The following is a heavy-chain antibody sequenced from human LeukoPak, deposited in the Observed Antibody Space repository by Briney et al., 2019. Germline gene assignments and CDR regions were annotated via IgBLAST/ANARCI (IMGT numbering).Heavy chain of an antibody. J-gene: IGHJ4*02. CDR2: INSDGSRT. Sequence: PGGSLRLSCAASGFTLNGYWMHWVRQAPGKGLVWVSRINSDGSRTNYADSVKGRFTISRDNAKNTLYLQMNGLRAEDTALYYCARPRLRDYYFDYWGQGTLVTVSS. CDR3: ARPRLRDYYFDY. CDR1: GFTLNGYW. V-gene: IGHV3-74*01. D-gene: IGHD4/OR15-4a*01.